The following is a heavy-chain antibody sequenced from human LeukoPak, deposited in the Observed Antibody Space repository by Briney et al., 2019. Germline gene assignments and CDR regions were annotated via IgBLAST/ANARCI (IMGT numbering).Heavy chain of an antibody. V-gene: IGHV2-5*02. CDR2: IYWDDDK. CDR3: AHFIWFGEPTPYFDY. J-gene: IGHJ4*02. Sequence: SGPTLVNPTQTLTPTCTFSGFSLSTSGVGVGWIRQPPGKALEWLALIYWDDDKRYSPSLKSRLTITKDTSKNQVVLTMTNMDPVDTATYYCAHFIWFGEPTPYFDYWGQGTLVTVSS. CDR1: GFSLSTSGVG. D-gene: IGHD3-10*01.